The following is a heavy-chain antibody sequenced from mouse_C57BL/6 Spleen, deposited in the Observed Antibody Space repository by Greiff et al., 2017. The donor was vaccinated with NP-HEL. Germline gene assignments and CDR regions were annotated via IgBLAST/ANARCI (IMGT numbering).Heavy chain of an antibody. CDR3: ASGYGSRGAMDY. CDR2: INPYNGGT. J-gene: IGHJ4*01. D-gene: IGHD1-1*01. Sequence: EVQLQQSGPVLVKPGASVKMSCKASGYTFTDYYMNWVKQSHGKSLEWIGVINPYNGGTSYNQKFKGKATLTVDKSSSTAYMELNSLTSEDSAVYYCASGYGSRGAMDYWGQGTSVTVSS. CDR1: GYTFTDYY. V-gene: IGHV1-19*01.